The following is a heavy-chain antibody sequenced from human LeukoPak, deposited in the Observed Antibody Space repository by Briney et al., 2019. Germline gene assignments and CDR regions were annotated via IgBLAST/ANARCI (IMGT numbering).Heavy chain of an antibody. J-gene: IGHJ5*01. D-gene: IGHD3-16*01. CDR2: FDPEDGET. V-gene: IGHV1-24*01. CDR1: GYTLSELS. Sequence: GASVKVSCKIFGYTLSELSMHWVRQAPGKGLEWMGAFDPEDGETIYAQKFQGRVTMTEDTSTDTAYVELSSLTSDDTAVYYCATALDDYNWIDSWGQGTLVSVSS. CDR3: ATALDDYNWIDS.